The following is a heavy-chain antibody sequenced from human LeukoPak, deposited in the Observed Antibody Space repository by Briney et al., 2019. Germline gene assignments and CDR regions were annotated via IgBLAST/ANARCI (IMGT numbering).Heavy chain of an antibody. CDR2: IYYSGST. Sequence: KPSETLSLTCTVSGGSISSYYWSWIRQPPGKGLEWIGYIYYSGSTNYNPSLKSRVTISVDTSKNQFSLKLSSVTAADTAVYYCARHTYLYDSSGPSTLDAFDIWGQGTMVTVSS. J-gene: IGHJ3*02. CDR1: GGSISSYY. V-gene: IGHV4-59*08. CDR3: ARHTYLYDSSGPSTLDAFDI. D-gene: IGHD3-22*01.